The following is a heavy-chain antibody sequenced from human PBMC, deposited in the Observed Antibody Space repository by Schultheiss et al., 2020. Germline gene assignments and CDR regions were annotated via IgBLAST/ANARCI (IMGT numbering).Heavy chain of an antibody. V-gene: IGHV4-39*07. CDR3: ARGANGNWFDP. Sequence: SCTVSGGSISSSSYYWGWIRQPPGKGLEWIGEINHSGSTNYNPSLKSRVTISVDTSKNQFSLKLSSVTAADTAVYYCARGANGNWFDPWGQGTLVTVSS. CDR2: INHSGST. D-gene: IGHD2-8*01. J-gene: IGHJ5*02. CDR1: GGSISSSSYY.